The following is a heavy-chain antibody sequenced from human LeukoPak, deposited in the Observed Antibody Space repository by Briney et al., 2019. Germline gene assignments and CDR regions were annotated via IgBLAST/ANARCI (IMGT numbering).Heavy chain of an antibody. CDR1: GGSISSSRDY. V-gene: IGHV4-39*07. CDR3: ARVTPDGDYFDY. D-gene: IGHD3-16*01. J-gene: IGHJ4*02. Sequence: SETLSLTCTVSGGSISSSRDYWAWLRQPQGKGLEWIANIYYSGSTYYSPSLKSRVTISVDTSKNQFSLKLSSVTAADTAVYYCARVTPDGDYFDYWGQGTLVTVSS. CDR2: IYYSGST.